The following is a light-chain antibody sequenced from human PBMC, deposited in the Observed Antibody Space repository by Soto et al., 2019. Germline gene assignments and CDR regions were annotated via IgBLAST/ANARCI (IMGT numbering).Light chain of an antibody. CDR1: NSDIGAYYY. CDR3: SSYTSSGTVV. Sequence: QSVLTQPASVSGSPGQSITISCTGANSDIGAYYYVSWYQQHSGKAPKLMISEVSNRPSGVSNRFSGSKSGVTASLTISGLQAEDEADYYCSSYTSSGTVVFGGGTQLTVL. V-gene: IGLV2-14*01. CDR2: EVS. J-gene: IGLJ2*01.